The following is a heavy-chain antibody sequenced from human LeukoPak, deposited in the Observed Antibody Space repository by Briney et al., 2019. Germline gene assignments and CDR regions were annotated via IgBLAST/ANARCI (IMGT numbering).Heavy chain of an antibody. Sequence: ASVKVSCKASGYTFTSYDINWVRQATGQGLEWMGWMNPNSGNTGYAQKFQGRVTMTTDTSTSTAYMELRSLRSDDTAVYYCARLVGATRAFDIWGQGTMVTVSS. V-gene: IGHV1-8*02. J-gene: IGHJ3*02. CDR1: GYTFTSYD. CDR3: ARLVGATRAFDI. CDR2: MNPNSGNT. D-gene: IGHD1-26*01.